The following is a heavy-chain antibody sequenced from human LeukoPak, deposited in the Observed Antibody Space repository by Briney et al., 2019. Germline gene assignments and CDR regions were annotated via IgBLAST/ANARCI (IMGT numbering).Heavy chain of an antibody. D-gene: IGHD4-23*01. Sequence: PGGSLRLSCAASGFTFSSHWMHWVREAPGKGLVWVSHISIDGETTNYADSVKGRFTISRDNAKNTLYLQMNSLRAEDTAVYYCARSAYPGNSVIEDWGRGTLVTVSS. CDR3: ARSAYPGNSVIED. CDR1: GFTFSSHW. J-gene: IGHJ4*02. CDR2: ISIDGETT. V-gene: IGHV3-74*01.